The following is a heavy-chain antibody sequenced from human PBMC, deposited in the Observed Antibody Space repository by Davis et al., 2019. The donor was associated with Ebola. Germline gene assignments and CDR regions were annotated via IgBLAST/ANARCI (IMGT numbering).Heavy chain of an antibody. V-gene: IGHV3-73*01. J-gene: IGHJ4*02. Sequence: GGSLRLSCAASGFTFSGSAMHWVRQASGKGLEWVGRIRSNANSYATAYAASVKGRFTISRDDSKNTAYLQMNSLKTEDTAVYYCTRGGGSSQKDDYWGQGTLVTVSS. D-gene: IGHD1-26*01. CDR1: GFTFSGSA. CDR2: IRSNANSYAT. CDR3: TRGGGSSQKDDY.